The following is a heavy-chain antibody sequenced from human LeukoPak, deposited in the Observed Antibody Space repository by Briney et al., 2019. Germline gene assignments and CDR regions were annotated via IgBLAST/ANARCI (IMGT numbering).Heavy chain of an antibody. D-gene: IGHD3-10*01. Sequence: GGSLRLSCVTSAGYCCTTTWMNWGRPAAEGLLEWVANIKQEGSGKSYFAAVRGRFTISRDNAGSSPDLPMNDLRADDMAIYYCAKELIIPPGARGTLVTVSS. CDR3: AKELIIPP. CDR2: IKQEGSGK. J-gene: IGHJ4*02. V-gene: IGHV3-7*04. CDR1: AGYCCTTTW.